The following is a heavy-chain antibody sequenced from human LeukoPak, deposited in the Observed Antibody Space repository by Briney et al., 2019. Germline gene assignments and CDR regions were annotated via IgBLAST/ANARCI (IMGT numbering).Heavy chain of an antibody. Sequence: QTGGSLRLSCAASGFTFSSYGMHWVRQAPGRGLEWVAVISYDGSHKYYVDSVKGRFTISRDNAKNSLILQMNSLRAEDTAVYYCARDLMGYNYYYMDVWGKGTTVTVSS. CDR1: GFTFSSYG. CDR2: ISYDGSHK. D-gene: IGHD3-16*02. CDR3: ARDLMGYNYYYMDV. J-gene: IGHJ6*03. V-gene: IGHV3-33*05.